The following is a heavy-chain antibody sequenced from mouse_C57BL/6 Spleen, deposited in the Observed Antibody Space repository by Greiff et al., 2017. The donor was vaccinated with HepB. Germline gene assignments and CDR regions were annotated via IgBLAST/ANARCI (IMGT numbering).Heavy chain of an antibody. CDR3: ARSITTVVARYFDV. Sequence: ESGPELVKPGASVKLSCKASGYTFTSYDINWVKQRPGQGLEWIGWIYPRDGSTKYNEKFKGKATLTVDTSSSTAYMELHSLTSEDSAVYFCARSITTVVARYFDVWGTGTTVTVSS. V-gene: IGHV1-85*01. CDR2: IYPRDGST. CDR1: GYTFTSYD. D-gene: IGHD1-1*01. J-gene: IGHJ1*03.